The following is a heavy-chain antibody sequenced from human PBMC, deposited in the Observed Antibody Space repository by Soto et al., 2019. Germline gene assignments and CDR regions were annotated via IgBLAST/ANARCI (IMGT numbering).Heavy chain of an antibody. CDR3: ASRYGRYFDY. V-gene: IGHV4-30-2*01. J-gene: IGHJ4*02. D-gene: IGHD4-17*01. CDR1: GGSISRVCYS. CDR2: IYHSGST. Sequence: SETLSLTCAVSGGSISRVCYSWSWIRQPPGKGLEWIGYIYHSGSTYYNPSLKSRVTISVDTSQNQFSLKLSSMTAADTAVYYCASRYGRYFDYWGQGTLVTVSS.